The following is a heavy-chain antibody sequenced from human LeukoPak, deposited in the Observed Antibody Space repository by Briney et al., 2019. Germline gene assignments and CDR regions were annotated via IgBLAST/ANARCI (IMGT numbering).Heavy chain of an antibody. D-gene: IGHD1-20*01. CDR2: IYHIAST. CDR3: ARAGWIITSGIDY. CDR1: GYSISRGYY. J-gene: IGHJ4*02. V-gene: IGHV4-38-2*01. Sequence: SQTLSLTCGLSGYSISRGYYWAWIRQPPGKGLEWIGTIYHIASTYYNPSLESRVTISVDKSKNEFSLNLNSVTAADTAVYYCARAGWIITSGIDYWGQGALVTVSS.